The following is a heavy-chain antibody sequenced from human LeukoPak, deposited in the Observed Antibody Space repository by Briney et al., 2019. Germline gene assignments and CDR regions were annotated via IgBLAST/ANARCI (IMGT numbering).Heavy chain of an antibody. Sequence: SETLSLTCTVSGGSISSSSYYWGWIRQPPGKGLEWIGSIYYSGSTYYNPSLKSRVTISVDTSKNQFSPKLSSVTAADTAVYYCARGVWGSYRYTGSFDYWGQGTLVIVSS. CDR1: GGSISSSSYY. CDR2: IYYSGST. D-gene: IGHD3-16*02. CDR3: ARGVWGSYRYTGSFDY. V-gene: IGHV4-39*01. J-gene: IGHJ4*02.